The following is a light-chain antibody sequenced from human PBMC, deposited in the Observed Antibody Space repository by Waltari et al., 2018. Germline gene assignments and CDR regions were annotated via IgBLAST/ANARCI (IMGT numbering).Light chain of an antibody. CDR3: SSQSSDNVVL. Sequence: QSALTQPASVSGSPGQSITISCTGTSSDVGGYNSVSWYQDHPGQAPTVIIYDVSDRPSGISERFSGSKSGNTASLTISGLQAEDEADYYCSSQSSDNVVLFGGGTKLTVL. V-gene: IGLV2-14*03. CDR2: DVS. J-gene: IGLJ2*01. CDR1: SSDVGGYNS.